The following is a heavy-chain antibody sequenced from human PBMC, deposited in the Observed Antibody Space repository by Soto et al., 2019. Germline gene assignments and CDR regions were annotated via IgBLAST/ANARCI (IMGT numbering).Heavy chain of an antibody. V-gene: IGHV3-23*01. CDR2: ITGSGGST. CDR1: GFTFSSYA. J-gene: IGHJ4*02. CDR3: ARGVRLHFDD. Sequence: GSLRLSCAPSGFTFSSYAMSWVRQAPGKGLEWVSAITGSGGSTYYADSVKGRFTISRDNSKNTLYLQMNSLRAEDTASYYCARGVRLHFDDWGQGTLVTVSS.